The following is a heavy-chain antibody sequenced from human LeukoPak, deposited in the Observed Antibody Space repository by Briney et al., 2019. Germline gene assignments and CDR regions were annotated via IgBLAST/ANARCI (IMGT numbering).Heavy chain of an antibody. V-gene: IGHV4-59*12. CDR1: GGSISNYY. D-gene: IGHD1-1*01. CDR2: IDYSGNT. Sequence: PSETLSLTCTVSGGSISNYYWSWIRQPPGKGLEWIGYIDYSGNTNYNPSLKSRVTISVDTSKNQFSLKLSSVTAADTAVYYCATDRGYNWNDQRFDPWGQGTLVTVSS. CDR3: ATDRGYNWNDQRFDP. J-gene: IGHJ5*02.